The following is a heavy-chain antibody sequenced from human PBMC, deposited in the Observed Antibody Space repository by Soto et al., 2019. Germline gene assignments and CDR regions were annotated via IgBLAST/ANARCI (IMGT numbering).Heavy chain of an antibody. V-gene: IGHV4-39*01. Sequence: QLQLQESGPGLVKPSETLSLTCTVSGGSISSSSYYWGWIRQPPGKGLEWIGSIYYSGSTYYNPSLKXRXTXPXXTSKNQLSLKLSSVTAADTAVYYCARRDSSPPSRYWGQGTLVTVSS. J-gene: IGHJ4*02. CDR2: IYYSGST. CDR3: ARRDSSPPSRY. D-gene: IGHD2-15*01. CDR1: GGSISSSSYY.